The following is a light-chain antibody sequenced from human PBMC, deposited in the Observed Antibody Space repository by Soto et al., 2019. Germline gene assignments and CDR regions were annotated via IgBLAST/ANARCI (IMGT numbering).Light chain of an antibody. V-gene: IGLV2-14*01. J-gene: IGLJ2*01. CDR3: SSYTSSSTLRV. Sequence: QSALTQPASVSGSPGQSITISCTGTSSDVGGYNYVSWYQQHPGKAPKLMIYDVSNRPSGVSNRFSGSKSGNTASLTISGLQAEDEGDYYGSSYTSSSTLRVFGGGTKLTVL. CDR1: SSDVGGYNY. CDR2: DVS.